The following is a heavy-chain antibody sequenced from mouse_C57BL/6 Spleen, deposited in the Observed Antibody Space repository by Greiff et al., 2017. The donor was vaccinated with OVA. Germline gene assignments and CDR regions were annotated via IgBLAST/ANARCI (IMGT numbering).Heavy chain of an antibody. CDR2: IDPSDSYT. CDR1: GYTFTSYW. Sequence: VQLQQPGAELVKPGASVKLSCKASGYTFTSYWMQWVKQRPGQGLEWIGEIDPSDSYTNYNQKVKGKATLTVDTSSSTAYMQLSSLTSEDSAVYDCATAQAKGYWGQGTTLTVSS. D-gene: IGHD3-2*02. V-gene: IGHV1-50*01. CDR3: ATAQAKGY. J-gene: IGHJ2*01.